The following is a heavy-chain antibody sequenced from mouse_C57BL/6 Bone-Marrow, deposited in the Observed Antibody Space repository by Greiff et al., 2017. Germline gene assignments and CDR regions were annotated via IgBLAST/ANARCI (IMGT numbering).Heavy chain of an antibody. CDR3: TTLFMTTVAPLY. CDR1: GFNIKDYY. D-gene: IGHD1-1*01. V-gene: IGHV14-1*01. Sequence: EVKLMESGAELVRPGASVKLSCTASGFNIKDYYMHWVKQRPEQGLEWIGRLDPEDGDTEYAPQFQGKATMTADPSSNTVYMQLSSLTSEATAGYYCTTLFMTTVAPLYWGQGTTLTVSS. J-gene: IGHJ2*01. CDR2: LDPEDGDT.